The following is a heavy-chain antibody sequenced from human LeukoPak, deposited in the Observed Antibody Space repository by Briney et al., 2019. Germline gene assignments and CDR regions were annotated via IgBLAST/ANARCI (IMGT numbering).Heavy chain of an antibody. CDR1: GFTFSSYW. D-gene: IGHD1-1*01. V-gene: IGHV3-74*01. J-gene: IGHJ4*02. Sequence: RGSLRLSCPVSGFTFSSYWMHWVRQAPGKGLVWVSRINRDGSSTYYADSVKGRFTISRDNAKNTLYLQMNSLSAEDTAVYYCSRGTTGPTYYFDFWSQGTLVTVSS. CDR2: INRDGSST. CDR3: SRGTTGPTYYFDF.